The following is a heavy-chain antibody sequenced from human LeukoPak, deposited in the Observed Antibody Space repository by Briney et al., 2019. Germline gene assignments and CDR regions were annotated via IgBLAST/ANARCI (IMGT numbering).Heavy chain of an antibody. CDR1: GGSISSGDYY. Sequence: SQTLSLTCIVSGGSISSGDYYWSWIRQSPGKGLEWIGYIYYTGSISYNPSLKSRLTISVDTSKNQFSLKLSSVTAADTAVYYCARVGYYERPLDYWGQGTLVTVSS. V-gene: IGHV4-30-4*01. J-gene: IGHJ4*02. CDR3: ARVGYYERPLDY. CDR2: IYYTGSI. D-gene: IGHD3-22*01.